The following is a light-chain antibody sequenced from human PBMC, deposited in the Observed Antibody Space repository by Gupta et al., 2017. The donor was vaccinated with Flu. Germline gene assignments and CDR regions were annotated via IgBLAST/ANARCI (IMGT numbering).Light chain of an antibody. CDR3: QQRTNRGA. CDR2: DAS. V-gene: IGKV3-11*01. J-gene: IGKJ1*01. CDR1: QSVGSQ. Sequence: PGERATLSCRASQSVGSQLAWYQQKPGQAPRLLIYDASNRATGIPARFSGSGSGTDFTLTISNLEPEDFAVYYCQQRTNRGAFAQGTKVEIK.